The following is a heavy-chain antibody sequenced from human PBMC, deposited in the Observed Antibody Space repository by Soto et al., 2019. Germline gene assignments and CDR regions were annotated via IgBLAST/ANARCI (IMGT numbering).Heavy chain of an antibody. CDR1: GYTFITYG. V-gene: IGHV1-18*01. J-gene: IGHJ4*02. CDR3: AKNAVSGDYASHLDY. Sequence: QIHLVQSGPKVRKPGASVKLSCKTSGYTFITYGLTWVRQAPGEGLEWMGWINPYSGNTAFAEKFQDRITVTTDTSTDTAYMELEDLDSDDTAVYYCAKNAVSGDYASHLDYWGQGTLVAVST. D-gene: IGHD4-17*01. CDR2: INPYSGNT.